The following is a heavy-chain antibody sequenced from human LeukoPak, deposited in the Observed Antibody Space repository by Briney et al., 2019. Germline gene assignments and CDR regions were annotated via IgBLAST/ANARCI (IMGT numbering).Heavy chain of an antibody. CDR1: GGSISSSSYY. CDR3: ATSRDYVLPA. CDR2: IYYSGST. D-gene: IGHD4-17*01. J-gene: IGHJ5*02. V-gene: IGHV4-39*01. Sequence: PSETLSLTCAVSGGSISSSSYYWGWIRQPPGKGLEWIGSIYYSGSTYYNPSLKSRVTISVDTSKNQFALKLSSVTAADTAVYYCATSRDYVLPAWGQGTLVTVPS.